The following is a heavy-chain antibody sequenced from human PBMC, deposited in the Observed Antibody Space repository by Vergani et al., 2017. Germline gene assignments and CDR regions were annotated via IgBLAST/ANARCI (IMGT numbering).Heavy chain of an antibody. J-gene: IGHJ5*02. Sequence: QVQLVESGGGVVQPGRSLRLSCAASGFTFNQYGMHWVRQAPGKGLEWVAVTWYDGNNKQYADSVKGRFTISRDNSKSTMYLQMNSLRDEDTGGYYCARDLRLLCNRFDPWGQGTLVTVSS. CDR1: GFTFNQYG. V-gene: IGHV3-33*01. D-gene: IGHD3-10*02. CDR3: ARDLRLLCNRFDP. CDR2: TWYDGNNK.